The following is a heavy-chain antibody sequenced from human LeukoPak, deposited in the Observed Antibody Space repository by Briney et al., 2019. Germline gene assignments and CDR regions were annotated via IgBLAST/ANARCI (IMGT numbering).Heavy chain of an antibody. CDR2: INLRGGST. Sequence: GASVKVSCKASGYTFTSYYMHWVRQAPGQGLEGMGIINLRGGSTSYAQKCQGRVNITRDTSISQANTETSRLKSDDTAVYFCAKQPYYGWRSHHYYMDVWGKGTTVTISS. CDR1: GYTFTSYY. D-gene: IGHD3-10*01. J-gene: IGHJ6*03. V-gene: IGHV1-46*01. CDR3: AKQPYYGWRSHHYYMDV.